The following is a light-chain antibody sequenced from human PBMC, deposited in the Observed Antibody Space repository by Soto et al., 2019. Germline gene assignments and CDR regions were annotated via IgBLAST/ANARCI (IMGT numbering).Light chain of an antibody. Sequence: DIVMTQSPDSLAVCLGERASINCKSSQRVLYSSSNNNYLAWYQQKPGQPPKLLIYWASTRESGVPDRFSGSGSGTDFTLTISSLQAEDVAVYYCQQYCSSPWTFGQGTKVEIK. J-gene: IGKJ1*01. CDR1: QRVLYSSSNNNY. V-gene: IGKV4-1*01. CDR3: QQYCSSPWT. CDR2: WAS.